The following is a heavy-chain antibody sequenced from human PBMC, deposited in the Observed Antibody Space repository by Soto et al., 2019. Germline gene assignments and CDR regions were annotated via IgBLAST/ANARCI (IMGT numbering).Heavy chain of an antibody. CDR1: GGSISSYY. CDR3: ARSGPYYDSSGYSP. D-gene: IGHD3-22*01. CDR2: IYYSGST. J-gene: IGHJ5*02. V-gene: IGHV4-59*01. Sequence: PSETLSLTCTVSGGSISSYYWSWIRQPPGKGLEWIGYIYYSGSTNYNPSLKSRVTISVDTSKNQFSLKLSSVTAADTAVYYCARSGPYYDSSGYSPWGQGTLVTVSS.